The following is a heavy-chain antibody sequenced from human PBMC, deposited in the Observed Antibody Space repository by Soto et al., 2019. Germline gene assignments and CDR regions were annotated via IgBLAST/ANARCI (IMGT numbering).Heavy chain of an antibody. Sequence: VQLVESGGGVVQPGRSLRLSCAASGFTFSSYAMHWVRQAPGKGLEWVAVISYDGSNKYYADSVKGRFTISRDNSKNTLYLQMNSLRAEDTAVYYCAIDPQRIAVVGYFDYWGQGTLVTVSS. V-gene: IGHV3-30-3*01. CDR2: ISYDGSNK. D-gene: IGHD6-19*01. CDR3: AIDPQRIAVVGYFDY. CDR1: GFTFSSYA. J-gene: IGHJ4*02.